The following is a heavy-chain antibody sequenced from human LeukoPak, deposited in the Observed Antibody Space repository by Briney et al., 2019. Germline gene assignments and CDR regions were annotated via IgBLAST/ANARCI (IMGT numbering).Heavy chain of an antibody. V-gene: IGHV4-34*01. Sequence: SGTLSLTCAVYGGSFSGYYWSWIRQPPGKGLEWIGEINHSGSTNYNPSLKSRVTISVDTSKNQFSLKLSSVTAADTAVYYCARGRAMVTWGQGTLVTVSS. CDR1: GGSFSGYY. CDR2: INHSGST. J-gene: IGHJ4*02. CDR3: ARGRAMVT. D-gene: IGHD5-18*01.